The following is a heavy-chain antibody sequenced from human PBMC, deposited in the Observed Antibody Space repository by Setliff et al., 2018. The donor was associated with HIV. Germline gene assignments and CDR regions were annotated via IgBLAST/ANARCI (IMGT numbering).Heavy chain of an antibody. CDR3: ARRPSSYNWFDP. Sequence: GESLKISCKGTGYSFNTYWIGWVRQMPGKGLEWMGIMYPGDSDHRYSPSFQGQVTISADKSISTAYLQWSSLKASDTAIYYCARRPSSYNWFDPWGQGTLVTVSS. J-gene: IGHJ5*02. V-gene: IGHV5-51*01. D-gene: IGHD6-6*01. CDR2: MYPGDSDH. CDR1: GYSFNTYW.